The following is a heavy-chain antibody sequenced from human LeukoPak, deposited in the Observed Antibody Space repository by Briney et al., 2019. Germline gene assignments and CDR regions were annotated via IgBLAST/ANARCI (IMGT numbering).Heavy chain of an antibody. J-gene: IGHJ4*02. Sequence: SGGSLRLSCAASGFTFSSYGMHWVRQAPGKGLEWLAFIRSDGSNKYYADSVKGRFTISRDNSKNPLYLQMNSLRGEDMAVYYCPRDHIKSGLIHDSSGHCRGGQGTLVTVPS. D-gene: IGHD3-22*01. CDR3: PRDHIKSGLIHDSSGHCR. CDR2: IRSDGSNK. CDR1: GFTFSSYG. V-gene: IGHV3-30*02.